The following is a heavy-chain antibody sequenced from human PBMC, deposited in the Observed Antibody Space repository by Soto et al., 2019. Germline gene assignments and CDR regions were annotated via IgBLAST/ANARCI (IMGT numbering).Heavy chain of an antibody. J-gene: IGHJ5*02. CDR2: IRSSRSTI. D-gene: IGHD3-22*01. Sequence: PEGYLRLSCAASGFTLSSYSMNWVRQAPGKGLKWISYIRSSRSTIYYADSVKGRFTNSRDNAKNTLYLQMNSLRDEDTAVYFFARDVLGYSTYNWFYPWGYGTLVTVSS. V-gene: IGHV3-48*02. CDR3: ARDVLGYSTYNWFYP. CDR1: GFTLSSYS.